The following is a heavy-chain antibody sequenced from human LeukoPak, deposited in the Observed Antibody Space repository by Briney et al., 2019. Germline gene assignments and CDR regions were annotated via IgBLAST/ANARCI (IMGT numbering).Heavy chain of an antibody. CDR2: ISSNGGST. V-gene: IGHV3-64D*06. Sequence: GGSLRPSCSASGFTFSSYAMQWVRQAPGEGLEYFSAISSNGGSTYYDDYVKGRFTISRDNSKNTLYLQMSSLRADDTAVYYCVKESAGCLQFRFPDYWGQGTLVTVSS. J-gene: IGHJ4*02. CDR3: VKESAGCLQFRFPDY. CDR1: GFTFSSYA. D-gene: IGHD5-24*01.